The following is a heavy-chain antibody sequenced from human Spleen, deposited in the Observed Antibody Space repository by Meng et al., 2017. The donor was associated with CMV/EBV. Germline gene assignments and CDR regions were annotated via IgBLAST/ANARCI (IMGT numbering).Heavy chain of an antibody. V-gene: IGHV4-39*07. CDR1: GGSLSSSSYY. D-gene: IGHD2-2*01. CDR3: ARGPEVIVVVPPTD. J-gene: IGHJ4*02. Sequence: SETLSLTCTVSGGSLSSSSYYWGWIRQSPGEGLEWIGSIYYTGTTYYNPSLKSRVTISIDTSKNQFSLKLSSVTAADTAVYYCARGPEVIVVVPPTDWGQGTLVTVSS. CDR2: IYYTGTT.